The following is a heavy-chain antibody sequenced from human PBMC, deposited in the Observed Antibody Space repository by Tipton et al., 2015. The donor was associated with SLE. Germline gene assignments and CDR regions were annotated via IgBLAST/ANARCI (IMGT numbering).Heavy chain of an antibody. CDR2: IYYSGNT. D-gene: IGHD4/OR15-4a*01. J-gene: IGHJ5*02. Sequence: TLSLTCTVSGGSISSGAHYWSWIRQPAGKGLEWIGYIYYSGNTHYNPSLESRVTISVDTSKDQFSLRLSSVTAADTAVYYCARHGGATPFDPWGQGTLVTVSS. CDR1: GGSISSGAHY. V-gene: IGHV4-61*10. CDR3: ARHGGATPFDP.